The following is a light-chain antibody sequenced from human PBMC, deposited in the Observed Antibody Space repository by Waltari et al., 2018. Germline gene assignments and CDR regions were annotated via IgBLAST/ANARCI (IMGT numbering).Light chain of an antibody. V-gene: IGLV6-57*03. J-gene: IGLJ3*02. CDR1: TGSIAGNY. CDR3: QSFYSSSHKV. Sequence: NFVLTQPHSVSESPGKTVTISCTRSTGSIAGNYVQWFQQRPGSAPTTVIYEDNQRPSGVPLCVSGSIYTSPPSASLPLSGLRTQDAADYYCQSFYSSSHKVFGGGTKLTGL. CDR2: EDN.